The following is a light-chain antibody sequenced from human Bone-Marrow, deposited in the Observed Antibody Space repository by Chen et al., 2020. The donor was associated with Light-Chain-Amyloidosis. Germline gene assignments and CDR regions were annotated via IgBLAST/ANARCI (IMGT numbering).Light chain of an antibody. CDR1: SSNIGSRP. Sequence: QSVLTQPHSASGTPGQRVTISCSGSSSNIGSRPVNWYQHFPGTAPKLLISTNTQRPSGVPDRFSCSKSGTSASLAISGLQSEDEADYYCASWDDSLNGWVFGGGTKLTVL. CDR2: TNT. V-gene: IGLV1-44*01. CDR3: ASWDDSLNGWV. J-gene: IGLJ3*02.